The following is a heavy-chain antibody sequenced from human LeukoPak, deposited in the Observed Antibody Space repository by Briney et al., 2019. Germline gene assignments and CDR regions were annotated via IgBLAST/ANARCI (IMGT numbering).Heavy chain of an antibody. CDR2: INPNSGGT. CDR1: GYTFTGYY. D-gene: IGHD3-3*01. V-gene: IGHV1-2*02. J-gene: IGHJ4*02. CDR3: ARVTRFLEWLSTPYYFDY. Sequence: ASVKVSCKASGYTFTGYYMHWVRQARGQGLEWMGWINPNSGGTNYAQKFQGRVTMTRDTSISTAYMELSRLRSDDTAVYYCARVTRFLEWLSTPYYFDYWGQGTLVTVSS.